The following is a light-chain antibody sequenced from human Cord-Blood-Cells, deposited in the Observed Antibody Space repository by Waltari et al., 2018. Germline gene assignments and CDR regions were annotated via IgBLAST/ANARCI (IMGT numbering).Light chain of an antibody. J-gene: IGKJ2*01. CDR2: AAS. CDR3: QQLNSYPYT. V-gene: IGKV1-9*01. CDR1: QVISSY. Sequence: TQLTQSPSSLSASVGDRVTTTCRASQVISSYLAWYQQKPGKAPKLLIYAASTLQSGVPARFSGSGSGTDFTLTISSLQPEDFAAYYCQQLNSYPYTVGQGTKLEIK.